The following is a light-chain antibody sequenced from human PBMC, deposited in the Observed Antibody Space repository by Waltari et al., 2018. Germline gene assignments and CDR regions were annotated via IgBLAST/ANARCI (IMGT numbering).Light chain of an antibody. CDR1: QSVSSN. CDR2: GAS. CDR3: QQYANWPPWT. J-gene: IGKJ1*01. Sequence: EIVMTQSPATLSVSPGERATLSCRASQSVSSNLAWYQQKPGQAPRLLIYGASTRATGIPARFSGSGSGTEFTLIISSLQSEDFAVYYCQQYANWPPWTFGQGTKVEIK. V-gene: IGKV3-15*01.